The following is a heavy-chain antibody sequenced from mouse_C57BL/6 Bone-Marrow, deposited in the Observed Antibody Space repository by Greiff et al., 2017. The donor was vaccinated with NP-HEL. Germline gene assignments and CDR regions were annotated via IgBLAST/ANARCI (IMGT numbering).Heavy chain of an antibody. V-gene: IGHV5-9-1*02. J-gene: IGHJ4*01. Sequence: EVKVVESGEGLVKPGGSLKLSCAASGFTFSSYAMSWVRQTPEKRLEWVAYISSGGDYIYYAATVKGRFTISRDNARNTLYLQMSSLKSEDTARYYCTRGDRQLRGGAMDYWGQGTSVTVSS. CDR3: TRGDRQLRGGAMDY. CDR1: GFTFSSYA. CDR2: ISSGGDYI. D-gene: IGHD3-2*02.